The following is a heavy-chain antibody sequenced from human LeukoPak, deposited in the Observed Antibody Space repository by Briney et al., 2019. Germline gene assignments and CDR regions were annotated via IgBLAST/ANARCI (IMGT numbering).Heavy chain of an antibody. Sequence: GVSLRLSCAASGFTFSSYAMSWVRQAPGKGLEWVSSISGSGGSTYYTDSVKGRFTISRDNSKNTLYLQMNSLRAGDTAVYYCTKEHDYSNYYYFDYWGQGTLVTVSS. CDR3: TKEHDYSNYYYFDY. CDR2: ISGSGGST. CDR1: GFTFSSYA. D-gene: IGHD4-11*01. J-gene: IGHJ4*02. V-gene: IGHV3-23*01.